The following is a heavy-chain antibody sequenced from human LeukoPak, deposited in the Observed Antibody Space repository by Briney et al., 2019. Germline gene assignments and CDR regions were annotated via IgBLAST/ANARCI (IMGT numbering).Heavy chain of an antibody. J-gene: IGHJ4*02. D-gene: IGHD5-12*01. CDR1: GFTLSSYP. V-gene: IGHV3-48*03. CDR2: ISESGSII. Sequence: PGGSLRLSCAASGFTLSSYPMNWVRQAPGKGLEWVSYISESGSIIYYADSVKGRFTISRDNAKKSLFLQMNSLRVEDTAVYYCASARLSEYGDYDPFEYWGQGTLVTVSS. CDR3: ASARLSEYGDYDPFEY.